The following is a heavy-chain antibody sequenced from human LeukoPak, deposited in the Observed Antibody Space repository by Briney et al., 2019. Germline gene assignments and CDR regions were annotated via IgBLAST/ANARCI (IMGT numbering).Heavy chain of an antibody. CDR2: IYHSGST. J-gene: IGHJ6*04. CDR3: ARDRVTMVRGVPSGMDV. D-gene: IGHD3-10*01. V-gene: IGHV4-38-2*02. Sequence: MTSETLSLTCAVSGYSISSGYYWGWIRQPPGKGLEWIGSIYHSGSTYYNPSLKSRVTISVDTSKNQFSLKLSSVTAADTAVYYCARDRVTMVRGVPSGMDVWGKGTTVTVSS. CDR1: GYSISSGYY.